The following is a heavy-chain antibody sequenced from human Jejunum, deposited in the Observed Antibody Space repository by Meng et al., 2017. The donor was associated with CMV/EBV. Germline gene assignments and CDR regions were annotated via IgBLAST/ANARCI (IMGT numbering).Heavy chain of an antibody. CDR3: AREGPGGMATTPYFDY. CDR2: IIPIFGTV. D-gene: IGHD5-24*01. J-gene: IGHJ4*02. Sequence: QVLRVRSGAELKKPGSSVKVSCKASGGTFSRYLITWVRQAPGQGLEWMGGIIPIFGTVKYAQKFQGRVTITADESTTTAYMELSSLKSEDTAVYYCAREGPGGMATTPYFDYWGQGTLVTVSS. CDR1: GGTFSRYL. V-gene: IGHV1-69*12.